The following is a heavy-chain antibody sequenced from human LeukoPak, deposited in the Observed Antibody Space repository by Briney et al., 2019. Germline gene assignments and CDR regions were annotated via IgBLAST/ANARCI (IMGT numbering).Heavy chain of an antibody. V-gene: IGHV3-23*01. Sequence: PGGSLRLSCAASGFTFSSHGMNWVRQAPGKGLEWVSGISGSGGNTYYADSVKGRFTISRDNSKNTLYLQMNSLSAEDTAVYYCAKDDNYIRFLSWGQGTLVTVSS. J-gene: IGHJ5*02. CDR3: AKDDNYIRFLS. D-gene: IGHD3-16*01. CDR1: GFTFSSHG. CDR2: ISGSGGNT.